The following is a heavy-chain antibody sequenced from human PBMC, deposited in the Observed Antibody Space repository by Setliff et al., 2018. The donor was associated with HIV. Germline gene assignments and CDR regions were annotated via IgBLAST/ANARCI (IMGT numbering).Heavy chain of an antibody. Sequence: PGGSLRLSCAASGFTFSSYWMHWVRQAPGKGLVWVSRINSDGSSTSYADSVKGRFTISRDNAKNTLYLQMNGLRAEDTAVYYCARGKIVVVPAAMRPFDYWGQGTLVTVSS. V-gene: IGHV3-74*01. J-gene: IGHJ4*02. CDR2: INSDGSST. CDR1: GFTFSSYW. CDR3: ARGKIVVVPAAMRPFDY. D-gene: IGHD2-2*01.